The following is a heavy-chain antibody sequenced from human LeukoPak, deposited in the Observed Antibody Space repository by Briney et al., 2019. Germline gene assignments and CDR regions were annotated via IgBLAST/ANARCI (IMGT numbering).Heavy chain of an antibody. CDR1: GYTFTGYY. CDR2: INPNSGGT. V-gene: IGHV1-2*02. CDR3: ARSLWEPHTGGYDY. Sequence: ASVKVSCKASGYTFTGYYMHWVRQAPGQGLEWMGWINPNSGGTNYAQKFQGRVTMTRDTSISTAYMELSRLRSDDTAVYYCARSLWEPHTGGYDYWGQGTLVTVSS. D-gene: IGHD7-27*01. J-gene: IGHJ4*02.